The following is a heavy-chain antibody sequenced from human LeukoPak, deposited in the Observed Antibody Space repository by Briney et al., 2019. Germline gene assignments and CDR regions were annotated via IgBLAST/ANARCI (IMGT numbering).Heavy chain of an antibody. V-gene: IGHV1-2*02. D-gene: IGHD1-1*01. CDR3: ASYPIYVRTPPFDY. Sequence: ASVKVSCKASGYTFTAYYLHWVRQAPGQSLEWMGWINPNTGDTESAQNFQGRVTMTRDTTISTAYLELTRLTSDDTAVYYCASYPIYVRTPPFDYWGQGTLVTVSS. CDR1: GYTFTAYY. J-gene: IGHJ4*02. CDR2: INPNTGDT.